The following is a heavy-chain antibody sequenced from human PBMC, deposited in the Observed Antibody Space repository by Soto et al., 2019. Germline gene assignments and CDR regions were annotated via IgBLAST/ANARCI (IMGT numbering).Heavy chain of an antibody. CDR1: GGSISSGGYS. Sequence: QLQLQESGSGLVKPSQTLSLTCAVSGGSISSGGYSWSWLRQPPGKGLEWIGYIYHSGRTYYNPSRKSPVTTSLDRSKNQFSLEMGSVYAADTAVYYCARVPGPWGQGTLVTVSS. CDR2: IYHSGRT. CDR3: ARVPGP. J-gene: IGHJ5*02. V-gene: IGHV4-30-2*01.